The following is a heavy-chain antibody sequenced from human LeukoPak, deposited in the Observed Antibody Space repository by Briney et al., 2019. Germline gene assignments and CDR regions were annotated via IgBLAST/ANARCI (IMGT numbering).Heavy chain of an antibody. D-gene: IGHD2-15*01. CDR1: GGSFSGYY. CDR2: INHSGST. J-gene: IGHJ1*01. CDR3: ARGVVVVVAPTGEAEYFQH. Sequence: SETLSLTCAVYGGSFSGYYWSWIRRPPGKGLEWIGEINHSGSTNYNPSLKSRVTISVDTSKNQFSLKLSSVTAADTAVYYCARGVVVVVAPTGEAEYFQHWGQGTLVTVSS. V-gene: IGHV4-34*01.